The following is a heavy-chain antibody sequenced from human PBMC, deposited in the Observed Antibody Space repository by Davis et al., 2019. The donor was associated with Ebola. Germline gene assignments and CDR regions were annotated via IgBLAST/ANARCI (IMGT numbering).Heavy chain of an antibody. CDR3: ARGSTTPYYYYYYGMDV. V-gene: IGHV4-39*07. D-gene: IGHD3-10*01. J-gene: IGHJ6*02. CDR1: GGSISSSSYY. CDR2: IYYSGST. Sequence: PSETLSLTCTVSGGSISSSSYYWGWIRQPPGKGLEWIGSIYYSGSTYYNPSLKSRVTISVDTSKNQFSLKLSSVTAADTAVYYCARGSTTPYYYYYYGMDVWGQGTTVTVSS.